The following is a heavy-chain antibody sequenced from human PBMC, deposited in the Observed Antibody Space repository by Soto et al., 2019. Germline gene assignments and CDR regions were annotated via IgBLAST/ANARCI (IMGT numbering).Heavy chain of an antibody. CDR1: GYSFTSYG. D-gene: IGHD5-12*01. CDR3: ARDAFNRGYDPSNDY. V-gene: IGHV1-18*01. Sequence: QVHLVQSGAEVKKPGASVKVSCKASGYSFTSYGISWVRQAPGQGLEWMGWISAYNGNTNYAQKLQGRVTMTTDTSTSTAYMELRSLRSDDTAVYYCARDAFNRGYDPSNDYWGQGTQVTVSS. J-gene: IGHJ4*02. CDR2: ISAYNGNT.